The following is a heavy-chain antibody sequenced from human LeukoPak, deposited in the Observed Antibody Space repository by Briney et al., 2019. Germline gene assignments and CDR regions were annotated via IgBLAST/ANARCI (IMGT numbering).Heavy chain of an antibody. D-gene: IGHD3-22*01. V-gene: IGHV4-34*01. J-gene: IGHJ3*02. CDR1: GGSFSGYY. CDR2: INHSGNT. Sequence: SETLSLTCAVYGGSFSGYYWSWIRQSPGKGLEWIGEINHSGNTNYNPSLKSRVTISVDTSKNQFSLKLSSVTAADTAVYYCARRRVHYYHSSGYYSRPQRAFDIWGQGTMVTVSS. CDR3: ARRRVHYYHSSGYYSRPQRAFDI.